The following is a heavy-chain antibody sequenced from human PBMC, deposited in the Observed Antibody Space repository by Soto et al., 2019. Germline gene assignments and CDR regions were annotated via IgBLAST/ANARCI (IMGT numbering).Heavy chain of an antibody. CDR1: GGSIRSYY. Sequence: QVQLQESGPGLVKPSETLSLTCTVSGGSIRSYYWSWIRQPPGKGLEWIGSIYYSGSTNYKPPLKSRVTISVDTSKNQFSLKLNSVTAADTAVYYCARQGGWFDPWGQGTLVTVSS. CDR2: IYYSGST. V-gene: IGHV4-59*08. J-gene: IGHJ5*02. CDR3: ARQGGWFDP. D-gene: IGHD1-26*01.